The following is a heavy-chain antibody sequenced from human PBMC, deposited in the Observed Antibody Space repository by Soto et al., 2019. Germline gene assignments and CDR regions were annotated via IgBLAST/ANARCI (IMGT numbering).Heavy chain of an antibody. Sequence: SETLSLTCSVSGGSVNSYWWSWIRQPAGKGLEWIGRVYSSGTTDYNPSLNSRATMSVETSKNQFSLKLTSVTAADTAVYYCARDIGSYAYAEGYWGQGIQVTVSS. V-gene: IGHV4-4*07. CDR1: GGSVNSYW. CDR3: ARDIGSYAYAEGY. D-gene: IGHD2-2*01. J-gene: IGHJ4*02. CDR2: VYSSGTT.